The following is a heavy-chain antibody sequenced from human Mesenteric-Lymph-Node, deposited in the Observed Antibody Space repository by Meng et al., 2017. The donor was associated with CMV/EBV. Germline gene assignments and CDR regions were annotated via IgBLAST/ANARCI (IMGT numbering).Heavy chain of an antibody. J-gene: IGHJ4*02. D-gene: IGHD1-1*01. Sequence: GGSLRLSCAASGFTVSSNYMSWVRQAPGKGLEWVSSISSGSDYIYYAVSVQGRFAISRDNAKNSVFLQMNSLTAADTAVYYCARESTGTAAYWGEGTLVTVSS. CDR2: ISSGSDYI. V-gene: IGHV3-21*01. CDR1: GFTVSSNY. CDR3: ARESTGTAAY.